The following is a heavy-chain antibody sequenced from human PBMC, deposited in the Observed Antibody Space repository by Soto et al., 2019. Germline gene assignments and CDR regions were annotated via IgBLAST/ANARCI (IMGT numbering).Heavy chain of an antibody. CDR2: IIPILGIA. V-gene: IGHV1-69*02. J-gene: IGHJ4*02. CDR1: GGTFSSYT. Sequence: QVQLVQSGAEVKKPGSSVKVSCKASGGTFSSYTISWVRQAPGQGLEWMGRIIPILGIANYAQKFQGRVTITADKSTSTGYMGLGSLRSEDTAVYYCARDRPFGRGCGGDCYWGSFDYWGQGTLVTVSS. CDR3: ARDRPFGRGCGGDCYWGSFDY. D-gene: IGHD2-21*01.